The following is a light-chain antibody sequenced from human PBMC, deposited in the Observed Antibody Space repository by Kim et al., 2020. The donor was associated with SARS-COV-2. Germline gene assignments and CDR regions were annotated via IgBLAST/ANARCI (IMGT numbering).Light chain of an antibody. CDR3: QQYGSSPLGYT. CDR2: GAA. J-gene: IGKJ2*01. V-gene: IGKV3-20*01. CDR1: ETASGGF. Sequence: PGERATLSCRASETASGGFLASGQRKPGQAPRLLSYGAASRATGVPERFSVSGSGTDFTLSISGVETEDIALYYCQQYGSSPLGYTFGQGTKLEI.